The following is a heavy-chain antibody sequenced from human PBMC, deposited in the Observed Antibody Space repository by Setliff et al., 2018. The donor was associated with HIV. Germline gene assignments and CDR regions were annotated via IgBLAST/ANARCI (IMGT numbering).Heavy chain of an antibody. CDR1: RGSISRYY. D-gene: IGHD3-16*01. CDR2: IYYTGTT. Sequence: TSETLSLTCTVSRGSISRYYWSWIRQPPGKGLEWIGYIYYTGTTKYNPSLKSRVTISVDTSKNQFSLKLSSVTAADTAVYYCARRTLITGYDYWGQGTLVTVSS. V-gene: IGHV4-59*08. J-gene: IGHJ4*02. CDR3: ARRTLITGYDY.